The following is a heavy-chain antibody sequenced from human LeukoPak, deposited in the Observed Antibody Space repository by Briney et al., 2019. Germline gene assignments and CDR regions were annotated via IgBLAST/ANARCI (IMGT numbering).Heavy chain of an antibody. V-gene: IGHV3-48*02. D-gene: IGHD1-1*01. CDR2: ISGMSSTI. CDR1: GFTFRSYS. CDR3: ARDSSDAYNPEPGY. J-gene: IGHJ4*02. Sequence: GGSLRLSCAASGFTFRSYSMNWVRQAPGKGLEWVSFISGMSSTIYYVDSVKGRFTISRDNAKNSVYLQMNSLRDEDTAVYYCARDSSDAYNPEPGYWGQGTLVTVSS.